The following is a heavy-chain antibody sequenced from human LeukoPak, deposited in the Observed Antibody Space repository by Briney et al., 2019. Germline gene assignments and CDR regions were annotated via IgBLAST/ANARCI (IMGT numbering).Heavy chain of an antibody. Sequence: ERSLRLSCAASGFTFSSYGMHWVRQAPGKGLEWVAVIWYDGSNKYYADSVKGRFTISRDNSKNTLYLQMNSLRAEDTAVYYCASSSRRLSPFDYWGQGTLVTVSS. CDR2: IWYDGSNK. CDR1: GFTFSSYG. CDR3: ASSSRRLSPFDY. V-gene: IGHV3-33*01. D-gene: IGHD6-13*01. J-gene: IGHJ4*02.